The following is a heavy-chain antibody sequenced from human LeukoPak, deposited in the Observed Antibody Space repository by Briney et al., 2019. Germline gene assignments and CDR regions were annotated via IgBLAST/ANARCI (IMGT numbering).Heavy chain of an antibody. CDR2: IYYSGST. J-gene: IGHJ3*02. Sequence: SETLSLTCTVSGGSISSSSYYWGWIRQPPGEGLEWIGSIYYSGSTYYNPSLKSRVTISVDTSKNQFSLKLSSVTAADTAVYYCARVLKGYSYGYSGYDAFDIWGQGTMVTVSS. CDR1: GGSISSSSYY. CDR3: ARVLKGYSYGYSGYDAFDI. D-gene: IGHD5-18*01. V-gene: IGHV4-39*07.